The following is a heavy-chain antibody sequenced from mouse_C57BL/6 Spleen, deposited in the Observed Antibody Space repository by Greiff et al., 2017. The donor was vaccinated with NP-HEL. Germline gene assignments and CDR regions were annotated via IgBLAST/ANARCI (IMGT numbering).Heavy chain of an antibody. Sequence: EVQLQQSGPELVKPGASVKISCKASGYTFTDYYMNWVKQSHGKSLEWIGDINPNNGGTSYNQKFKGKATLTVDKSSSTAYMELRSLTSEDSAVYYCARSSPYAMGYWGQGTSVTVSS. CDR2: INPNNGGT. J-gene: IGHJ4*01. D-gene: IGHD1-3*01. CDR3: ARSSPYAMGY. V-gene: IGHV1-26*01. CDR1: GYTFTDYY.